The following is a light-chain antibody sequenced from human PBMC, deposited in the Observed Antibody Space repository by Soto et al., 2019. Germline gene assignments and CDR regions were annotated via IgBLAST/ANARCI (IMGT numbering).Light chain of an antibody. CDR3: QQYDNWPPLT. V-gene: IGKV3-15*01. CDR2: GAS. CDR1: QSVSSY. J-gene: IGKJ4*01. Sequence: EIVLTQSPATLSLSPGERATLSCRASQSVSSYLAWYQQKPGQAPRLLIYGASTRATGIPARFSGSGSGTVFTLTISSLQSEDFAVYYCQQYDNWPPLTFGGGTKVDIK.